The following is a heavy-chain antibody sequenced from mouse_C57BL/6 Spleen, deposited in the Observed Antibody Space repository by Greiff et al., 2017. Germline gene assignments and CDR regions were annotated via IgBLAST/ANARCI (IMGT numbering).Heavy chain of an antibody. V-gene: IGHV1-4*01. J-gene: IGHJ3*01. Sequence: VQLQQSGAELARPGASVKMSCKASGYTFTSYTMHWVKQRPGQGLEWIGYINPSSGYTKHNQKFKDKATLTADKSSSTAYMQLSSLTSEDSAVYYGARGDYGSSYVFAYWGQGTLVTVSA. CDR3: ARGDYGSSYVFAY. CDR2: INPSSGYT. D-gene: IGHD1-1*01. CDR1: GYTFTSYT.